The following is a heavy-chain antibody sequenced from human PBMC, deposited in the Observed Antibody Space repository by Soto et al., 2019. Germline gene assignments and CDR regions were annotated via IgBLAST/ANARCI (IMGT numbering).Heavy chain of an antibody. CDR1: GYTFTGYY. V-gene: IGHV1-2*04. D-gene: IGHD3-22*01. CDR3: ARDLGDSSGNYYFALHY. Sequence: ASVKVSCKASGYTFTGYYMRWVRQAPGQGLEWMGWINPNSGGTNYAQKFQGWVTMTRDTSISTAYMELSRLRSDDTAVYYCARDLGDSSGNYYFALHYSGQGTHVTVSS. J-gene: IGHJ4*02. CDR2: INPNSGGT.